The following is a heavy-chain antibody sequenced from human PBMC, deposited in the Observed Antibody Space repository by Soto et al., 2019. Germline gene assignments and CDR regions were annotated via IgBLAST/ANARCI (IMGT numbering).Heavy chain of an antibody. V-gene: IGHV4-31*03. D-gene: IGHD3-3*01. CDR3: ARAGRFDRFDY. CDR2: IYYSGST. Sequence: QVQLQESGPGLVKPSQTLSLTCTVSGGSISSGGYSWSWIRQHAGKGLEWIGYIYYSGSTYYNPSLKSRVTISVDTSKNQFSLKLSSVTAADTAVYYCARAGRFDRFDYWGQGTLVTVSS. CDR1: GGSISSGGYS. J-gene: IGHJ4*02.